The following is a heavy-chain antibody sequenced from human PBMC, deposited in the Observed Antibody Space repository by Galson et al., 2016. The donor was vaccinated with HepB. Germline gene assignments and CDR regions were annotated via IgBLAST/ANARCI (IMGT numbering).Heavy chain of an antibody. CDR2: IWFDGSNA. J-gene: IGHJ4*02. Sequence: SLRLSCAASGFTFSNHAMNWVRQAPGKGLEWVAVIWFDGSNAYYADSVKGRFIISRDNSKNTLLLQMNSLRSEDTAVYYCARDHGDSNYVAGYWGQGTLVTVSS. CDR1: GFTFSNHA. V-gene: IGHV3-33*01. CDR3: ARDHGDSNYVAGY. D-gene: IGHD4-11*01.